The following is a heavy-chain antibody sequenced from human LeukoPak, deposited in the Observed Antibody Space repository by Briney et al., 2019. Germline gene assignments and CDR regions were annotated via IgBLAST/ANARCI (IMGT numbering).Heavy chain of an antibody. Sequence: PGGSLRLSCAASGFTFSNYWMHWVRQAPGKGLVWVSRINSDGINTSYADSVKGRFTISRDNAKNTLNLQMNSLRAEDTAVYYCARDAATKVAATDYYFDYWGQGTLVTVSP. CDR1: GFTFSNYW. V-gene: IGHV3-74*01. D-gene: IGHD2-15*01. CDR2: INSDGINT. J-gene: IGHJ4*02. CDR3: ARDAATKVAATDYYFDY.